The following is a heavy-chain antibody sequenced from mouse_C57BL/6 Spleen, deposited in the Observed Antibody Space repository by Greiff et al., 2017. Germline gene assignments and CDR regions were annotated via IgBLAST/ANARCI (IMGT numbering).Heavy chain of an antibody. V-gene: IGHV1-69*01. Sequence: QVQLQQPGAELVMPGASVKLSCKASGYTFTSYWMHWVKQRPGQGLEWIGEIDPSDSYTNYTQKFKGKSTLTVDKSSSTAYMQLCRLTSVDSAVYYCARDAYYSNYSFADWGQGTLVTVSA. J-gene: IGHJ3*01. CDR3: ARDAYYSNYSFAD. CDR2: IDPSDSYT. D-gene: IGHD2-5*01. CDR1: GYTFTSYW.